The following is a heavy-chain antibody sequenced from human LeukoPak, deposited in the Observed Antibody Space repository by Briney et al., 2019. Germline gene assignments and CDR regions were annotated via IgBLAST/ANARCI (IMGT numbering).Heavy chain of an antibody. V-gene: IGHV1-18*01. D-gene: IGHD3-10*01. CDR3: ARGGNYYGSGIPPLGYYYYMDV. CDR2: ISAYNGNT. CDR1: GYTFTSYG. J-gene: IGHJ6*03. Sequence: ASVKVSCKASGYTFTSYGISWVRQAPGQGLEWMGWISAYNGNTNYAQKLQGRVTMTTDTSTSTAYMELRSLRSDDTAVYHCARGGNYYGSGIPPLGYYYYMDVWGKGTTATISS.